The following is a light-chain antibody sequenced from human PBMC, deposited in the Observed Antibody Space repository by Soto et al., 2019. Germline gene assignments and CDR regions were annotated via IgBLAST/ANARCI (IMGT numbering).Light chain of an antibody. J-gene: IGLJ2*01. CDR2: EVS. CDR1: SSDVGGYNY. CDR3: SSYAGSNNLV. V-gene: IGLV2-8*01. Sequence: QSVLTQPPSASGSPGQSVTISCTGTSSDVGGYNYVSSYQQHPGKAPKLMIYEVSKRPSGVPDRFSGSKSGNTASLTVSGLQAEDEADYYCSSYAGSNNLVFGGGTKLTVL.